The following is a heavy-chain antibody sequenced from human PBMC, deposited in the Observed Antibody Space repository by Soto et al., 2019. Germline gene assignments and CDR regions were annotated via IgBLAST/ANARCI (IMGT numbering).Heavy chain of an antibody. J-gene: IGHJ5*02. V-gene: IGHV1-2*02. Sequence: QVRLVQSGAEVKKPGASVKVSCKASGYNFTGYYMHWVRQAPGPGLEWMGWINPHSGGTNYAQKFQGRDTMTRDTSISTAYMELSRLRSDDTAVYYCARVTHDFWSGPFSWFEPWGQGTLVTVSS. CDR1: GYNFTGYY. D-gene: IGHD3-3*01. CDR3: ARVTHDFWSGPFSWFEP. CDR2: INPHSGGT.